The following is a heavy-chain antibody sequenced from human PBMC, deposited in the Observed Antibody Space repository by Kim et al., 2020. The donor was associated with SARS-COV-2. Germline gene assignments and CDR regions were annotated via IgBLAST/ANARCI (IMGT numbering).Heavy chain of an antibody. J-gene: IGHJ6*04. V-gene: IGHV3-30*03. CDR3: APASFIVGMDV. CDR1: GFTFSSYG. CDR2: ISYDGSNK. D-gene: IGHD3-16*02. Sequence: GGSLRLSCAASGFTFSSYGMHWVRQAPGKGLEWVAVISYDGSNKYYADSVKGRFTISRDNSKNTLYLQMNSLRAEDTAVYYCAPASFIVGMDVWGKGTTVTVSS.